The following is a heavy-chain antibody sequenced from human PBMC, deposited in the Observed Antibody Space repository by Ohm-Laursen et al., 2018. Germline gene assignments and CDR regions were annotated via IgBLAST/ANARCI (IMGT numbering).Heavy chain of an antibody. Sequence: SLRLSCAASGFTSSSSGMHWARQAPGKGLEWVAVIWYDGSHEYYADSVKGRFTISRDNSNNTLYLQMNSLRAEDTAVYYCARNHFDYWGQGTLAIVSS. CDR3: ARNHFDY. CDR1: GFTSSSSG. V-gene: IGHV3-33*01. J-gene: IGHJ4*02. CDR2: IWYDGSHE.